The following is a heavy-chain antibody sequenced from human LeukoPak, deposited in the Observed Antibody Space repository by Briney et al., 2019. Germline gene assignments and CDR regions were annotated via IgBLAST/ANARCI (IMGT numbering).Heavy chain of an antibody. V-gene: IGHV3-21*01. CDR3: AKDVYDFWSGYYNSYDY. Sequence: GGSLRLSCAVSGFTLSSYNINRVRQAPGKGLEWVSSISSSSSYIYYADSVKGRFTISRDNAKNSLYLQMNSLRAEDTAVYYCAKDVYDFWSGYYNSYDYWGQGTLVTVSS. D-gene: IGHD3-3*01. J-gene: IGHJ4*02. CDR1: GFTLSSYN. CDR2: ISSSSSYI.